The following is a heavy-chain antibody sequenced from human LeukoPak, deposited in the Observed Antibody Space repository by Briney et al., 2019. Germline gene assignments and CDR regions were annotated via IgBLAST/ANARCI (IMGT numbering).Heavy chain of an antibody. V-gene: IGHV4-34*01. J-gene: IGHJ4*02. Sequence: SETLSLTCAVYGGSFSGYYWRWIRQPPGKGLEWIGEINHSGSTNFNPSLKSRVTISVDTSKNQFSLKLSSVTAADTAVYYCARAYYDYVWGSYRFPYYFDYWGQGTLVTVSS. CDR3: ARAYYDYVWGSYRFPYYFDY. CDR1: GGSFSGYY. CDR2: INHSGST. D-gene: IGHD3-16*02.